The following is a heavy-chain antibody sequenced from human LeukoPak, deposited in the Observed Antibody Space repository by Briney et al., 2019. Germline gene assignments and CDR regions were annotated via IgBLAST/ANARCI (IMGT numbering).Heavy chain of an antibody. CDR1: GYTFTGYY. CDR2: INPNSGGT. Sequence: ASVKVSCKASGYTFTGYYMHWVRQAPGQGLEWMGWINPNSGGTNYAQKFQGRVTMTRDTSISTAYMELSRLRSDDTAVYYRARVGGYCTNGVCYAPYFDYWGQGTLVTVSS. CDR3: ARVGGYCTNGVCYAPYFDY. V-gene: IGHV1-2*02. J-gene: IGHJ4*02. D-gene: IGHD2-8*01.